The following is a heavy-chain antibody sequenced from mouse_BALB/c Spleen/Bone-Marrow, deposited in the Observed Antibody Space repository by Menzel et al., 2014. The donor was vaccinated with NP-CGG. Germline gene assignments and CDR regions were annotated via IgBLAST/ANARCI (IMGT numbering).Heavy chain of an antibody. D-gene: IGHD2-4*01. CDR3: TRGVYYDYDEGAMDY. CDR2: INPYNDGT. CDR1: GYTFTSYV. Sequence: VQLQQPGPELVKPGASVKMSCKASGYTFTSYVMHWVEQKPGQGLEWIGYINPYNDGTKYNEKFKGKATLTSDKSSSTAYMELSSLTSEDSAVYYCTRGVYYDYDEGAMDYWGQGSSVTDSS. J-gene: IGHJ4*01. V-gene: IGHV1-14*01.